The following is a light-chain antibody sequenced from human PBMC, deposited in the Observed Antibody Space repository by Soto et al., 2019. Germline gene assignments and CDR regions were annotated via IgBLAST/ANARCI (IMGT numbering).Light chain of an antibody. V-gene: IGKV1-12*01. Sequence: DIQMTQSPSSVSASVSDRVTITCRASQAIDSWLAWYQQKPGEAPKLLIFTGSLLHSGVPPRFSGSGSGTDFTLTISSLQPEDFATYYCQQTLSFPPTFGQGTKV. CDR3: QQTLSFPPT. J-gene: IGKJ1*01. CDR2: TGS. CDR1: QAIDSW.